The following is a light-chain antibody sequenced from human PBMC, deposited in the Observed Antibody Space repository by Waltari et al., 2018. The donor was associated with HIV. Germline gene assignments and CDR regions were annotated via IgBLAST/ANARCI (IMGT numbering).Light chain of an antibody. J-gene: IGLJ2*01. V-gene: IGLV2-14*01. Sequence: QSVLTQPASVSGSPGQSITITCTGTNNDIGLHNFVAWYLQHPGRAPKLLLYGAINRPSGISGRFSGSQSDNTASLTISGLQTDDEGLYFCSSYSLSGFVLFGGGTRVTVL. CDR2: GAI. CDR3: SSYSLSGFVL. CDR1: NNDIGLHNF.